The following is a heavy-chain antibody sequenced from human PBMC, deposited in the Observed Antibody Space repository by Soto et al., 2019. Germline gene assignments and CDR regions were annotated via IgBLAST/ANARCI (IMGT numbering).Heavy chain of an antibody. V-gene: IGHV3-49*03. CDR2: IRSKAYGGTT. D-gene: IGHD4-17*01. J-gene: IGHJ4*02. CDR3: TRAHYGDYIFDY. Sequence: GGSLRLSCTASGFTFGDYAMSWFRQAPGKGLEWVGFIRSKAYGGTTEYAASVKSRFTISRDDSKSIAYQQMNSLKTEDTAVYYCTRAHYGDYIFDYWGQGTLVTVSS. CDR1: GFTFGDYA.